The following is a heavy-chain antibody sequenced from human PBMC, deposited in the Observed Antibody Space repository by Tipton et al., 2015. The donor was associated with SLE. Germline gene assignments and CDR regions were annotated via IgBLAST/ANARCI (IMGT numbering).Heavy chain of an antibody. CDR3: ARQGQQLVRPYYYGMDV. Sequence: TLSLTCTVSGGSISSYYWIWIRQPPGKGLEWIGYIYYSGSTNYNPSLKSRVTISVDTSKNQFSLKLSSVTAADTAVYYCARQGQQLVRPYYYGMDVWGQGTTVTVSS. D-gene: IGHD6-13*01. J-gene: IGHJ6*02. CDR2: IYYSGST. V-gene: IGHV4-59*08. CDR1: GGSISSYY.